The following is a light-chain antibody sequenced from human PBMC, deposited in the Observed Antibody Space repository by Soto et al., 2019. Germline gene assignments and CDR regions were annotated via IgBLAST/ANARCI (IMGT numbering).Light chain of an antibody. CDR1: QSVSSN. CDR3: QQYNNWPAIT. CDR2: GAS. J-gene: IGKJ5*01. Sequence: EIVMTQSPATLSVSPGERATLSCRASQSVSSNLAWYQQRPGQAPRLLIYGASTWATGTPARFSGSGFGTEFTLTISSLQSEDFAVYYCQQYNNWPAITFGQGTRLEI. V-gene: IGKV3D-15*01.